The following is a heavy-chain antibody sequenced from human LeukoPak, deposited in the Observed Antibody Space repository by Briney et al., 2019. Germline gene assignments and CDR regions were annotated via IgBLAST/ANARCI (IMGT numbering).Heavy chain of an antibody. Sequence: SETLSLTCTVSGGSISSYYWSWIRQPPGKGLEWIGYIYYSGSTNYNPSLKSRVTISVDTSKNQFSLKLSSVTAADTAVYYCARRNVYSSSWDYFDYWGQGTLVTASS. CDR1: GGSISSYY. CDR2: IYYSGST. CDR3: ARRNVYSSSWDYFDY. D-gene: IGHD6-13*01. V-gene: IGHV4-59*08. J-gene: IGHJ4*02.